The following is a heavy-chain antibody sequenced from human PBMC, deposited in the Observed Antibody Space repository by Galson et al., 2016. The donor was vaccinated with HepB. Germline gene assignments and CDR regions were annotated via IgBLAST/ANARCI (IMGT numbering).Heavy chain of an antibody. V-gene: IGHV1-18*01. J-gene: IGHJ4*02. CDR1: GYTFTTSG. D-gene: IGHD2/OR15-2a*01. Sequence: SVKVSCKASGYTFTTSGISWVRQAPGQGLEWMGWISTYSGNTKYAQKFQGGLTLTTDSSTTTAYMELRSLRFDDTALYYCARDVQYRFDSWGQGTLVIVSS. CDR2: ISTYSGNT. CDR3: ARDVQYRFDS.